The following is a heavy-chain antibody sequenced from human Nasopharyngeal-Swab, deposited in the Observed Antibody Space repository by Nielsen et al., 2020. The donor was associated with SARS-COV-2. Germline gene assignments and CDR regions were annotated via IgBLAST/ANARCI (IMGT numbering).Heavy chain of an antibody. D-gene: IGHD3-22*01. CDR1: GGSISSSSYY. CDR2: IYYTGST. J-gene: IGHJ3*02. V-gene: IGHV4-39*01. Sequence: SETLSLTCTVSGGSISSSSYYWGWIRKPPGKGLEWIGSIYYTGSTYYNPSLKSRVTISVDTSKNQISLKLSSVTAADTAVYYCARAPYYYDSSGYYGPHHKAFDIWDQGTMVTVSS. CDR3: ARAPYYYDSSGYYGPHHKAFDI.